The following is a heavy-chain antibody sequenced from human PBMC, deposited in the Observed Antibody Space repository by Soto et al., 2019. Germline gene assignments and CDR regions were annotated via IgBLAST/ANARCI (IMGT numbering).Heavy chain of an antibody. CDR2: IYYSGST. Sequence: SETLSLTCTVSGGSISSGDYYWSWIRQPPGKGLEWIGYIYYSGSTYYNPSLKSRVTISVDTSKNQFSLKLSSVTAADTAVYYCARGGTDIVDRRADWFDPWGQGTLVTVS. CDR3: ARGGTDIVDRRADWFDP. V-gene: IGHV4-30-4*01. CDR1: GGSISSGDYY. J-gene: IGHJ5*02. D-gene: IGHD2-15*01.